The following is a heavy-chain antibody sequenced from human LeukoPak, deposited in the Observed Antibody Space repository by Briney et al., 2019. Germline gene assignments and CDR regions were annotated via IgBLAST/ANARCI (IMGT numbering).Heavy chain of an antibody. CDR1: GFTFSSYE. Sequence: PGGSLRLSCAASGFTFSSYEMNWVRQAPGKGVELVSYISSSGSTIYYADSVKGRFPISRDNAKNSLYLQMNSLRAEDTAVYYCARDPGNDVAFDIWGQGTMVTVSS. D-gene: IGHD1-1*01. CDR3: ARDPGNDVAFDI. J-gene: IGHJ3*02. V-gene: IGHV3-48*03. CDR2: ISSSGSTI.